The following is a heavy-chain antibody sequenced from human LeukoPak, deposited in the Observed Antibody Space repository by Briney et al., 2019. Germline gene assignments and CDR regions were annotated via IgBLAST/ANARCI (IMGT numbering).Heavy chain of an antibody. CDR3: ARAPIVVELNAFDI. CDR2: IYHSGST. V-gene: IGHV4-4*02. D-gene: IGHD2-21*01. J-gene: IGHJ3*02. Sequence: SGTLSLSCAVSGGSFSSSNWWSSVRQPPGKGLEWIGEIYHSGSTNYNPSLKSRVTISVDKSKNQFSLKLSSVTAADTAVYYCARAPIVVELNAFDIWGQGTMVTVSS. CDR1: GGSFSSSNW.